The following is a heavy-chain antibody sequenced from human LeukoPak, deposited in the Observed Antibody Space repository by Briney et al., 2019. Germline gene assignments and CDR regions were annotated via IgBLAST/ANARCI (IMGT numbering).Heavy chain of an antibody. CDR2: IYYSGST. Sequence: PSETLSLTCTVSGGSISSSSYYWGWIRQPPGKGLEWIGSIYYSGSTYYNPSLKSRVAISVDTSKNQFSLKLSSVTAADTAVYYCARELGGGDFWSGYYPHNWFDPWGQGTLVTVSS. V-gene: IGHV4-39*02. J-gene: IGHJ5*02. CDR1: GGSISSSSYY. CDR3: ARELGGGDFWSGYYPHNWFDP. D-gene: IGHD3-3*01.